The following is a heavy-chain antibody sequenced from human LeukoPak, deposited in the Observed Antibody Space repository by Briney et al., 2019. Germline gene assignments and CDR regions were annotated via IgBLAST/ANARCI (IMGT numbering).Heavy chain of an antibody. CDR2: MSPHSANT. CDR1: GYGFTSLD. CDR3: ARHGRGRDGFDI. Sequence: GASVKVSCKASGYGFTSLDINWVRQATGHGVEGMGWMSPHSANTGYAQRFQGRVTMTRDTSTNTAFLELSSLRSEDTALYYCARHGRGRDGFDIWGQGTKVTVSS. D-gene: IGHD3-10*01. V-gene: IGHV1-8*01. J-gene: IGHJ3*02.